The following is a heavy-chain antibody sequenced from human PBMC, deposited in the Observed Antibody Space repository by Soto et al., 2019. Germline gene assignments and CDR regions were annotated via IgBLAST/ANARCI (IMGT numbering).Heavy chain of an antibody. J-gene: IGHJ3*02. Sequence: QVQLQQWGAGLLKPSETLSLTCAVYGGFVSSGSYYWSWIRQPPGKGLEWIGEMSHSGGTHFNPSLKSRVARSVDTSKNQFSLKMSSVTAADTALYYCARVARGTATTVVDDFDIWGPGTMVTVSS. V-gene: IGHV4-34*01. CDR3: ARVARGTATTVVDDFDI. CDR1: GGFVSSGSYY. CDR2: MSHSGGT. D-gene: IGHD1-1*01.